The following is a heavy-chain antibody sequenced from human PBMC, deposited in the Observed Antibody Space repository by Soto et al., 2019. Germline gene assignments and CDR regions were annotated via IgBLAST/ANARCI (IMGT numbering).Heavy chain of an antibody. D-gene: IGHD1-1*01. CDR2: ISGGSVSST. CDR3: AKDAQQMAPQNWIEY. V-gene: IGHV3-23*01. CDR1: GFTFMSYA. J-gene: IGHJ5*01. Sequence: EVQLLESGGDSVHPGGSLRLSCAVSGFTFMSYAMSWVRQAPGKGLEWASGISGGSVSSTFYADSVKGRFTISRDNSKNTRYLQMNSLRAEYTAISYSAKDAQQMAPQNWIEYWGTGTLVTVSS.